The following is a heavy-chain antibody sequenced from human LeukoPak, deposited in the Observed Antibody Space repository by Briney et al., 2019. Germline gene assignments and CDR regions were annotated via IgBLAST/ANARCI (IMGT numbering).Heavy chain of an antibody. CDR3: ARDQNPTKIWFGELTRHDAFDI. Sequence: GGSLRLSCAASGFTFSSYAMHWVRQAPGKGLEWVAVISYDGSNKYYADSVKGRFTISRDNSKNTLYLQMNSLRAEDTAVYYCARDQNPTKIWFGELTRHDAFDIWGQGTMVTVSS. CDR2: ISYDGSNK. CDR1: GFTFSSYA. V-gene: IGHV3-30-3*01. D-gene: IGHD3-10*01. J-gene: IGHJ3*02.